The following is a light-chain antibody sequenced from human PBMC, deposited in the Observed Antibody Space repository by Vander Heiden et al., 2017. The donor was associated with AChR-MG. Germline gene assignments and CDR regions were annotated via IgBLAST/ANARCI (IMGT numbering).Light chain of an antibody. CDR1: QRVSRFY. V-gene: IGKV3D-20*01. CDR2: DAF. CDR3: QQYGSPPIT. Sequence: EIVLTQSPATLSLSPGESATLPCEASQRVSRFYVAWFQQKPGLAPRLLIYDAFTRATGIPDRFSGSGSGTDFTLTISRLEPEDFAVYYCQQYGSPPITFGQGTRVEIK. J-gene: IGKJ5*01.